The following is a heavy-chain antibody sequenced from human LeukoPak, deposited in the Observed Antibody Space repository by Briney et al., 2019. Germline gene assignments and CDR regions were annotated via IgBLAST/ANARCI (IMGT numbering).Heavy chain of an antibody. CDR3: AREMATYAFDI. V-gene: IGHV1-69*04. CDR1: GGTFSSYA. D-gene: IGHD5-24*01. Sequence: ASVKVSCKASGGTFSSYAISWVRQAPGQGLEWMGRIIPILGIANYAQKFQGRVTITADKSTSTAYMELSSLRSEDTAVYYCAREMATYAFDIWGQGTMVTVSS. CDR2: IIPILGIA. J-gene: IGHJ3*02.